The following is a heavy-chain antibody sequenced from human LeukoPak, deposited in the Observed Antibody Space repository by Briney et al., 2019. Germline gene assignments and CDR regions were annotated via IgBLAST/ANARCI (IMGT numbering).Heavy chain of an antibody. CDR2: ISYDGSNK. J-gene: IGHJ5*01. V-gene: IGHV3-30-3*01. D-gene: IGHD2-8*01. CDR1: GFTFSSYA. CDR3: ARDLFFGSKWYEGWFDS. Sequence: GGSLRLSCAASGFTFSSYAMPWVRQAPGKGLEWVAVISYDGSNKYYADSVKGRFTISSDNSKNTLYLQMNSLRAEDTAVYYCARDLFFGSKWYEGWFDSWGRGTLVTVSS.